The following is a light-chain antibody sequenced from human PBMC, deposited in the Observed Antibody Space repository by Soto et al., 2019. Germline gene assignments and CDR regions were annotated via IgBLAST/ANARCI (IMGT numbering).Light chain of an antibody. Sequence: EVVMTQSPDTLSVSPGERATLSCRASQSVSSNLAWYQQKLGQAPRLLIYGASTWATDIPPRFSGSGSGTDFTLTISRLEPEDFAVYYCQHYGASPWTFGQGTKVDIK. CDR1: QSVSSN. V-gene: IGKV3-15*01. CDR2: GAS. CDR3: QHYGASPWT. J-gene: IGKJ1*01.